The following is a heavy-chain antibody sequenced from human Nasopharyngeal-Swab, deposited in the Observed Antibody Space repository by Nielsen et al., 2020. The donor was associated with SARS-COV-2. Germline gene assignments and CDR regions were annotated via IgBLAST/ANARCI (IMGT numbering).Heavy chain of an antibody. J-gene: IGHJ4*02. D-gene: IGHD3-22*01. Sequence: GESLKISCAASGFTFSSYEMNWVRQAPGKGLEWVSYISNSGSTIYYADSVKGRFTISRDNAKNSLYLQMNSLRAEDTAVYYCARGGWYYDSSGYYIFDYWGQGTLVTVSS. V-gene: IGHV3-48*03. CDR1: GFTFSSYE. CDR3: ARGGWYYDSSGYYIFDY. CDR2: ISNSGSTI.